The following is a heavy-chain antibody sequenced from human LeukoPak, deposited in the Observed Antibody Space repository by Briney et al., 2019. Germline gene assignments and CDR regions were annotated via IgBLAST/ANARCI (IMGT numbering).Heavy chain of an antibody. D-gene: IGHD2-15*01. CDR2: SGDSDGST. CDR3: AKGGCRGTCNPLAY. V-gene: IGHV3-23*01. Sequence: GGSLRLSCAASGFTFSGSGMSWVRQAPGKGLEWISSSGDSDGSTYYADSLKGRFTISRDNSKNTLYLQMNNLRAEDTAVYYCAKGGCRGTCNPLAYWGQGTLVTVSS. CDR1: GFTFSGSG. J-gene: IGHJ4*02.